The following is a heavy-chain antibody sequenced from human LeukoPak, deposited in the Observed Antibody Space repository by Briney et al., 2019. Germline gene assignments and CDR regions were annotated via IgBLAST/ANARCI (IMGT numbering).Heavy chain of an antibody. V-gene: IGHV3-23*01. Sequence: HTGGSLRLSCAASGFIFSSYPMSWVRQAPGKGLEWVSALTGSDSRTYYADSVKGRFTISRENSKKTLYLQMNSLRADDTAVYYCAKRFYDSGSYYNVDSWGQGTLVTVSS. CDR2: LTGSDSRT. J-gene: IGHJ4*02. CDR3: AKRFYDSGSYYNVDS. CDR1: GFIFSSYP. D-gene: IGHD3-10*01.